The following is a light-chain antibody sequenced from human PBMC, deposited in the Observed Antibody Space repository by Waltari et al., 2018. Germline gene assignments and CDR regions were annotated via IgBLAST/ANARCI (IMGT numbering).Light chain of an antibody. CDR1: QSLLHSNGYYY. J-gene: IGKJ1*01. CDR3: MQPLQTPWT. CDR2: LGS. Sequence: DIVLTQSPLSLPVTPGEPASIPCRFSQSLLHSNGYYYLDWYLQKPGQSPQVLIYLGSNRASGVPDRFSGSGSGTDFTLKISRVEADDVGVYYCMQPLQTPWTFGQGTKVEIK. V-gene: IGKV2-28*01.